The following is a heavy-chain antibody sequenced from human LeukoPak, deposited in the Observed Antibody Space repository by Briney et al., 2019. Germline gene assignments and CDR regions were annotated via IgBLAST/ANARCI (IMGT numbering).Heavy chain of an antibody. CDR3: ARTTGSSGYYPTDY. J-gene: IGHJ4*02. D-gene: IGHD3-22*01. CDR2: INPNSGGT. V-gene: IGHV1-2*02. Sequence: ASVKVSCKASGYTFTGYYMHWVRQAPGQGLEWMGWINPNSGGTNCAQKFQGRVTMTRDTSISTAYMELSRLRSDDTAVYYCARTTGSSGYYPTDYWGQGTLVTVSS. CDR1: GYTFTGYY.